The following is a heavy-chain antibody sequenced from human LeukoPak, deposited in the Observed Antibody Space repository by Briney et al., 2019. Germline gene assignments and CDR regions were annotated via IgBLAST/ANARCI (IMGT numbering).Heavy chain of an antibody. CDR2: ISGSGGST. CDR1: GFTFSSYA. CDR3: AKDFYSSGKSIDY. V-gene: IGHV3-23*01. D-gene: IGHD6-19*01. Sequence: GGSLRLSCAASGFTFSSYAMSWVRQAPGKGLEWVSLISGSGGSTYYADSVKGRFTISRDNSKNTLYLQMNSLRGEDSAVYYCAKDFYSSGKSIDYWGQGTLVTVSS. J-gene: IGHJ4*02.